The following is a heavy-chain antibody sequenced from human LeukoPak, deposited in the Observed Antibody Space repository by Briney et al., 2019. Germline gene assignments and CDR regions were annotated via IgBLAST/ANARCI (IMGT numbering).Heavy chain of an antibody. CDR3: AKEGGYSGRGYFDY. V-gene: IGHV3-7*03. J-gene: IGHJ4*02. Sequence: PGGSLRLSCAASQFTFSNYWMSWVRQAPGKGLERVAHTSQDGTSIYYVDSVKGRFTISRDNAKNSLYLQMNSLRAEDTALYYCAKEGGYSGRGYFDYWGQGTLVTVSS. CDR1: QFTFSNYW. CDR2: TSQDGTSI. D-gene: IGHD5-12*01.